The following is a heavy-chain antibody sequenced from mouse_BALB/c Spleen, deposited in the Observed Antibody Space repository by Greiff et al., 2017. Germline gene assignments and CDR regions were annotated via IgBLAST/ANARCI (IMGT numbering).Heavy chain of an antibody. D-gene: IGHD1-1*01. Sequence: EVQLQQSGPELVKPGASMKISCKASGYSFTGYTMNWVKQSHGKNLEWIGLINPYNGGTSYNQKFKGKATLTVDKSSSTAYMELLSLTSEDSAVYYCAKGQDSYGSSHGDAMDYWGQGTSVTVSS. J-gene: IGHJ4*01. CDR1: GYSFTGYT. V-gene: IGHV1-18*01. CDR3: AKGQDSYGSSHGDAMDY. CDR2: INPYNGGT.